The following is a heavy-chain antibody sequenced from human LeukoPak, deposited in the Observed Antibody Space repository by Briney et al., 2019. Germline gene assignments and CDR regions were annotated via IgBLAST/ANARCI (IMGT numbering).Heavy chain of an antibody. D-gene: IGHD1-26*01. Sequence: SETLSLTCTVSKGSMSHYYWSWIRQPPGKRLEWIGYIYYLGSTNYNPSLTSRVTISVDTSKNQFSLKLTSVTAADTAVYYCARRGAGFFDYWGQGALVTVSP. CDR3: ARRGAGFFDY. CDR1: KGSMSHYY. CDR2: IYYLGST. V-gene: IGHV4-59*08. J-gene: IGHJ4*02.